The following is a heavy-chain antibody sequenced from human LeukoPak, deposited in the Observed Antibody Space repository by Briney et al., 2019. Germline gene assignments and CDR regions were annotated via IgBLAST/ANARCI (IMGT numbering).Heavy chain of an antibody. CDR2: IKLDGSEK. Sequence: GGSLRLSCAASGFTFSTYWMSWVRQAPGKGLEWVATIKLDGSEKYYVDSVKGRFTISRDNAKDSLYLQMNSLRAEDTAVYYCARDRSDILTGYNDAFDIWGQGTMVTVSS. J-gene: IGHJ3*02. D-gene: IGHD3-9*01. CDR1: GFTFSTYW. V-gene: IGHV3-7*01. CDR3: ARDRSDILTGYNDAFDI.